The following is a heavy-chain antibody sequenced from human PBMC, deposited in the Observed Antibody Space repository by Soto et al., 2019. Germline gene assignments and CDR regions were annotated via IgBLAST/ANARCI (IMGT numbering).Heavy chain of an antibody. D-gene: IGHD3-22*01. Sequence: PSETLSLTCAVSCGSISSSNWWSWVRQPPGKGLEWIGEIYHSGSTNYNPSLKSRVTISVDKSKNQFSLKLSSVTAADTAVYYCARDNYYDSSGYYYRGMAYGMDVWGQGTTVTVSS. CDR3: ARDNYYDSSGYYYRGMAYGMDV. CDR2: IYHSGST. V-gene: IGHV4-4*02. CDR1: CGSISSSNW. J-gene: IGHJ6*02.